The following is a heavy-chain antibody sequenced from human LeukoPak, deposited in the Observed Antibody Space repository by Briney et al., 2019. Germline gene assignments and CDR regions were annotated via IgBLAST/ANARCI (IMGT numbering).Heavy chain of an antibody. Sequence: GGSLRLSCAASGFTFRSYAMYWVRQAPGKGLEWVALISYDGSNEYYADSVKGRFTISRDNSKNTLYLQMNSLRAEDTAVYYCVRPTGYSSTWYIDNWGQGTLVTVSS. CDR3: VRPTGYSSTWYIDN. J-gene: IGHJ4*02. V-gene: IGHV3-30-3*01. D-gene: IGHD6-13*01. CDR1: GFTFRSYA. CDR2: ISYDGSNE.